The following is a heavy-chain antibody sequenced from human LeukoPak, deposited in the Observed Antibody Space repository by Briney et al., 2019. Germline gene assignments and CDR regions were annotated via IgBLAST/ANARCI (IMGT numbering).Heavy chain of an antibody. J-gene: IGHJ4*02. V-gene: IGHV1-8*01. CDR2: MNPNSGNT. CDR3: ARARSRVRGPFDY. D-gene: IGHD3-10*01. CDR1: GYTFTSYD. Sequence: GSVKVSCKASGYTFTSYDINWVRQATGQGLEWMGWMNPNSGNTGYAQKFQARVTMTRNTSISTAYMELSSLRSEDTAVYYCARARSRVRGPFDYWGQGTLVTVSS.